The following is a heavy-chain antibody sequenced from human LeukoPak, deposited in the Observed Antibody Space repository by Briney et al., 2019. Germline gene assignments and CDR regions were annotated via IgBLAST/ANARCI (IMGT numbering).Heavy chain of an antibody. J-gene: IGHJ4*02. CDR3: AKWGPGYDFWSGVLH. CDR1: GFTFSSYA. V-gene: IGHV3-23*01. D-gene: IGHD3-3*01. CDR2: VSGSSGTT. Sequence: GGSLRLSCAASGFTFSSYAMSWVRQAPGKGLEWVSAVSGSSGTTYYTDSVKGRFTISRDNSKDTLYLQMNSLRAEDTAVYYCAKWGPGYDFWSGVLHWGQGTLVTVSS.